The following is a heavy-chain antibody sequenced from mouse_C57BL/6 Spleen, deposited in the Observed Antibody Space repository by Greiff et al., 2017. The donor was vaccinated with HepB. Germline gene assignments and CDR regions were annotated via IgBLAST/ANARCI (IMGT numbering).Heavy chain of an antibody. J-gene: IGHJ1*03. CDR1: GYTFTSYG. Sequence: QVQLQQSGAELARPGASVKLSCKASGYTFTSYGISWVKQSTGQGLEWIGEIYPRSGNTYYNEKFKGKATLTADKSSSTAYMELRSLTSEDSAVYFCASIYYYGSSPNFDVWGTGTTVTVSS. CDR2: IYPRSGNT. CDR3: ASIYYYGSSPNFDV. V-gene: IGHV1-81*01. D-gene: IGHD1-1*01.